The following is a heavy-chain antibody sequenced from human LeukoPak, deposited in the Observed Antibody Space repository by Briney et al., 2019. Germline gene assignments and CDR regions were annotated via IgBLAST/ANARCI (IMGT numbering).Heavy chain of an antibody. CDR1: GFTFSSYG. Sequence: GGSLRLSCAASGFTFSSYGMHWVRQAPGKGLEWVAFIRYDGSNKYYADSVKGRFTISRDNSKNTLYLQMNSLRAEDTAVYYCAKLSRGGQRRGSENWYFDLWGRGTLVTVSS. J-gene: IGHJ2*01. CDR2: IRYDGSNK. V-gene: IGHV3-30*02. CDR3: AKLSRGGQRRGSENWYFDL. D-gene: IGHD4-23*01.